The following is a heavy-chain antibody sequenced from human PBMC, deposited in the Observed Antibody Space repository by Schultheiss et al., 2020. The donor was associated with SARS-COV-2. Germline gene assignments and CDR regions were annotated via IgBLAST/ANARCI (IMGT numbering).Heavy chain of an antibody. Sequence: SETLSLTCTVSGGSISSGDYYWSWIRQPPGKGLEWIGYIYYSGSTYYNPSLKSRVTISVDTSKNQFSLKLSSVTAADTAVYYCARDLRPGYCSGGSCYGDYYYYGMDVWGQGTTVTVSS. CDR3: ARDLRPGYCSGGSCYGDYYYYGMDV. V-gene: IGHV4-30-4*01. CDR2: IYYSGST. D-gene: IGHD2-15*01. CDR1: GGSISSGDYY. J-gene: IGHJ6*02.